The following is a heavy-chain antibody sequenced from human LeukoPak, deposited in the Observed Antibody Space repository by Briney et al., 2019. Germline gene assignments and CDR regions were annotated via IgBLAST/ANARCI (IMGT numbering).Heavy chain of an antibody. CDR1: GFTFSSYG. Sequence: PGGSLRLSCAASGFTFSSYGMHRVRQAPGKGLEWVALISYDGSNKYYADSVKGRFTISRDNSKNTLYLQMNSLRTEDTAVYYCAKAQTNYYFDYWGQGTLVTVSS. J-gene: IGHJ4*02. CDR3: AKAQTNYYFDY. V-gene: IGHV3-30*18. D-gene: IGHD1-1*01. CDR2: ISYDGSNK.